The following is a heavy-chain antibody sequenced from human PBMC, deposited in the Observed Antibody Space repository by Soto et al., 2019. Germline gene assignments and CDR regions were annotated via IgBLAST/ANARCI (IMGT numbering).Heavy chain of an antibody. J-gene: IGHJ4*02. CDR3: ARTMGGIAAAGSDF. CDR2: MNPNTGST. Sequence: QVQLVQSGAEVKKPGASVKVSCKASGYTFNTYDIEWVRLATGQGLEWMGSMNPNTGSTDYAQKLQGRVTMTMTTSISTAYLELSSLRSDDTAISYCARTMGGIAAAGSDFWGQGTLVTVSA. CDR1: GYTFNTYD. D-gene: IGHD6-13*01. V-gene: IGHV1-8*01.